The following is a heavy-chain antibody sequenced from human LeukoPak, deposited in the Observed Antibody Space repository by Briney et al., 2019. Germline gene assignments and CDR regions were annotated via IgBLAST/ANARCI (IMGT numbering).Heavy chain of an antibody. Sequence: GGSLRLSCAASGFTFSSYAMHWVRQAPGKGLEWVAVISYDGSNKYYADSVKGRFTISRDNSKNTLYLQMNSLRAEDTAVYYCARESNYGYFDYWGQGTPVTVSS. CDR1: GFTFSSYA. CDR2: ISYDGSNK. D-gene: IGHD4-17*01. V-gene: IGHV3-30*04. J-gene: IGHJ4*02. CDR3: ARESNYGYFDY.